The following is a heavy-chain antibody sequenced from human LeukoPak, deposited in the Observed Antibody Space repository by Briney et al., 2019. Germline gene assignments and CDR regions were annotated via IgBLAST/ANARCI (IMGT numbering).Heavy chain of an antibody. D-gene: IGHD2-2*01. Sequence: ASVKVSCKASGYTFTSYDINWVRQATGQGLEWMGWMNPNSGNTGYAQKFQGRVTITADKSTSTAYMELSSLRSEDTAVYYCARSQPIYCSSTSCYPDYWGQGTLVTVSS. CDR1: GYTFTSYD. V-gene: IGHV1-8*01. CDR3: ARSQPIYCSSTSCYPDY. J-gene: IGHJ4*02. CDR2: MNPNSGNT.